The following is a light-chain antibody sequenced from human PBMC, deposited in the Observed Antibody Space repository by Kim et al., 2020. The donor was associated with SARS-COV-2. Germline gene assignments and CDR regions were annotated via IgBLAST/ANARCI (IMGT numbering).Light chain of an antibody. J-gene: IGLJ1*01. CDR1: ELGDKY. Sequence: SVVPGQTSRVTCCGDELGDKYASWYQQKSGQSPVLVIYQDNKRPSRSPERFSGSNSGNTATLTISGTQAMVKADYYCQALDSTADVFVPGTKVTV. CDR3: QALDSTADV. V-gene: IGLV3-1*01. CDR2: QDN.